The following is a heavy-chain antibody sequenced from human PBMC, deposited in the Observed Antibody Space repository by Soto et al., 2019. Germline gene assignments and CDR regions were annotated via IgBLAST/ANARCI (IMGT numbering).Heavy chain of an antibody. CDR3: ARSRIVNYYFYGMDG. CDR1: GFTFSDYF. Sequence: PGGSLRLSCAASGFTFSDYFMSWVRHAPGRGLEWVSYISSSSVYTNFADSVKGRFTISRDNTKNSLYLQMNSLRAEDTAVYYYARSRIVNYYFYGMDGWGQGTTVTVSS. V-gene: IGHV3-11*06. J-gene: IGHJ6*02. CDR2: ISSSSVYT. D-gene: IGHD3-22*01.